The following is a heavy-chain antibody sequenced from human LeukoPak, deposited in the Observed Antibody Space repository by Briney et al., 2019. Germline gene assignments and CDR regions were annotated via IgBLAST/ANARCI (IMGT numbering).Heavy chain of an antibody. CDR3: AKNPMVAAPDNWFDS. CDR2: INPNSGGT. D-gene: IGHD2-15*01. V-gene: IGHV1-2*02. J-gene: IGHJ5*01. Sequence: ASVKVSCKASGYTFTGYYMHWVRQAPGQGLEWMGWINPNSGGTNYAQKFRGRVTMTRDTSISTAYMELSRLRSDDTAVYYCAKNPMVAAPDNWFDSWGQGTLVTVSS. CDR1: GYTFTGYY.